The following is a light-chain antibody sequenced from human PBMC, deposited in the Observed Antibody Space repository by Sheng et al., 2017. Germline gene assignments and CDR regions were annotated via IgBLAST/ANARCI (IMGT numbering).Light chain of an antibody. V-gene: IGLV3-1*01. Sequence: SYELTQPPSLSVSPGQTASITCSGEKLGDRYTTWYQQKPGQSPVLVMYLDTKRPSGIPERFSGSNSGNTATLTISGTQAMDEADYYCQAWDSSSAFFGGGTKLTVL. CDR2: LDT. J-gene: IGLJ2*01. CDR3: QAWDSSSAF. CDR1: KLGDRY.